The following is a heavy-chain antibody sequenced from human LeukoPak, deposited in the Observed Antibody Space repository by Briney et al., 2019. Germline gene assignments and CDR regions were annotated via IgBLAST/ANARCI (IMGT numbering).Heavy chain of an antibody. V-gene: IGHV4-38-2*02. D-gene: IGHD3-22*01. Sequence: SETLSLTCTVSGYSISSGCYWGWIRQPPGKGLEWIGSIYHSGSTYYNPSLKSRVTISVDTSKNQFSLKLSSVTAADTAVYYCARGLHYYDSSGYERAFDIWGQGTMVTVSS. CDR2: IYHSGST. CDR3: ARGLHYYDSSGYERAFDI. CDR1: GYSISSGCY. J-gene: IGHJ3*02.